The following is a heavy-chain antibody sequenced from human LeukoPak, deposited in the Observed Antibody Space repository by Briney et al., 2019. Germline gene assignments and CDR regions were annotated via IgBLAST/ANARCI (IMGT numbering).Heavy chain of an antibody. CDR2: INHSGST. CDR1: GGSFSGYY. J-gene: IGHJ4*02. CDR3: AKGVAAAGTPD. V-gene: IGHV4-34*01. D-gene: IGHD6-13*01. Sequence: SETLSLTCAVYGGSFSGYYWSWIRQPPGKGLEWIGEINHSGSTNYNPSLKSRVTISLDTSKNQFSLKLSSVAAADTAVYYCAKGVAAAGTPDWGQGTLVTVSS.